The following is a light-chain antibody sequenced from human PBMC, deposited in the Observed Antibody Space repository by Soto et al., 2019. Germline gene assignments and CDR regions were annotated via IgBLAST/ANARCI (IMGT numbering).Light chain of an antibody. V-gene: IGKV3-20*01. J-gene: IGKJ1*01. CDR1: QSVGSRW. CDR3: QQYSSSRT. Sequence: EIVLTQSPDTVSLSPGERATLSCRASQSVGSRWLAWYQQRPGQAHKVVIYGGSYRATGIPDRFSGSGSGTDFTLTISRLEPEDFAVYYCQQYSSSRTFGQGTKVEMK. CDR2: GGS.